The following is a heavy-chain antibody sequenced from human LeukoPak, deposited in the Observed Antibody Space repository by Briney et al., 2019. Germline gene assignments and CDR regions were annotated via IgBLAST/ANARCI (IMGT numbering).Heavy chain of an antibody. CDR3: AKGSSPLGHFDC. J-gene: IGHJ4*02. CDR2: IYSGGGT. CDR1: GFTVGSAC. Sequence: GGSLRLSCAASGFTVGSACMTWVRQTPGRGLEWVSVIYSGGGTYYADSVKGRFTISRDNSKNTLFLQMNSLTAEDTAVYYCAKGSSPLGHFDCWGQGTLVTVSS. V-gene: IGHV3-53*01. D-gene: IGHD6-13*01.